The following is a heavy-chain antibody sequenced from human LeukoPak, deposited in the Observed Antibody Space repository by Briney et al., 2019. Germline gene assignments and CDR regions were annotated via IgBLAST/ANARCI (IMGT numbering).Heavy chain of an antibody. CDR3: ARLDYGEGRHHFDY. CDR1: GGSISSSSYY. CDR2: IYYSGST. J-gene: IGHJ4*02. D-gene: IGHD4-17*01. Sequence: PSETLSLTCTVSGGSISSSSYYWGWIHQPPGKGLEWIGSIYYSGSTYYNPSLKSRVTISVDTSKNQFSLKLSSVTAADTAAYYCARLDYGEGRHHFDYWGQGTLVTVSS. V-gene: IGHV4-39*01.